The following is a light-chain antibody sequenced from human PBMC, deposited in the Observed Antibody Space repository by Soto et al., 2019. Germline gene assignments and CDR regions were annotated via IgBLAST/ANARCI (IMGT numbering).Light chain of an antibody. CDR1: QTVSSY. J-gene: IGKJ5*01. CDR3: QQHSKWPVT. CDR2: DAS. V-gene: IGKV3-11*02. Sequence: EIVLTQSPTTLSLSPGERATLSSRASQTVSSYLGWYQQKPGQAPRLLIYDASNRATGIPARFSGSGSGRDFTLTISSLEPEDFAVYYCQQHSKWPVTFGQGTRLEIK.